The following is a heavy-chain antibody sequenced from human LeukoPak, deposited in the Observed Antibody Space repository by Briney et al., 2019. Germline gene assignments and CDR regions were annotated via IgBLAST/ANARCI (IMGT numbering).Heavy chain of an antibody. V-gene: IGHV3-30*04. J-gene: IGHJ4*02. D-gene: IGHD3-10*01. CDR2: ISYDGSNK. CDR3: ARDSEITMVRGVIDY. Sequence: PGRSLRLSCAASGFTFSSYAMHWVRQAPGKGLEWVAVISYDGSNKYYADSVKGRFTISRDNPKNTLYLQMNSLRAEDTAVYYCARDSEITMVRGVIDYWGQGTLVTVSS. CDR1: GFTFSSYA.